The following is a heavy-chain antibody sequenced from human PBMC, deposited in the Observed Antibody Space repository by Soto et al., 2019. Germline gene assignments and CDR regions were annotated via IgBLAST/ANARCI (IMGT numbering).Heavy chain of an antibody. Sequence: PSETLSLTCTVSGGSISSDYWSWIRQPPGKGLEWIGYIYYSGGTNYNPSLKSRVTISVDTSKNHFSLKLTSVTAADTAVYYCARGAGVRYSGSYVHGMDVWGQGTTVNVSS. V-gene: IGHV4-59*01. CDR1: GGSISSDY. J-gene: IGHJ6*02. CDR3: ARGAGVRYSGSYVHGMDV. D-gene: IGHD1-26*01. CDR2: IYYSGGT.